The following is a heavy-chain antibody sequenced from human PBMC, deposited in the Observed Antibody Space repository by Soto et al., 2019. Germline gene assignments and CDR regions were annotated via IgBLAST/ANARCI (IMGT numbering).Heavy chain of an antibody. CDR2: IYYSGST. Sequence: SETLSLTCTVSGGSISSYYWSWIRQPPGKGLEWIGYIYYSGSTNYNPSLKSRVTISVDTPKNQFSLKLSSVTAADTAVYYCARTPYSSGWFTFDYWGQGTLVTVSS. CDR3: ARTPYSSGWFTFDY. J-gene: IGHJ4*02. V-gene: IGHV4-59*01. D-gene: IGHD6-19*01. CDR1: GGSISSYY.